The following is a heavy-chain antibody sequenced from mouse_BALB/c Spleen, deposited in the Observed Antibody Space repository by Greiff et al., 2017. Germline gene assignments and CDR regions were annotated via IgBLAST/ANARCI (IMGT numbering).Heavy chain of an antibody. Sequence: EVQLVESGPELVKPGASVKMSCKASGYTFTSYVMHWVKQKPGQGLEWIGYINPYNDGTKYNEKFKGKATLTSDKSSSTAYMELSSLTSEDSAVYYCASSDYYGSSYGFAYWGQGTLVTVSA. V-gene: IGHV1-14*01. D-gene: IGHD1-1*01. CDR2: INPYNDGT. CDR1: GYTFTSYV. CDR3: ASSDYYGSSYGFAY. J-gene: IGHJ3*01.